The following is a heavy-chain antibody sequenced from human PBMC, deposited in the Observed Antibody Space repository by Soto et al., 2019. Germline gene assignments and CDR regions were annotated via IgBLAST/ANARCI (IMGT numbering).Heavy chain of an antibody. J-gene: IGHJ6*02. D-gene: IGHD2-15*01. CDR1: GGSISSGGYY. V-gene: IGHV4-31*03. CDR2: IYYSGST. CDR3: ARDGLLGYCSGGSWRIFYGMDV. Sequence: KASETLSLTCTVSGGSISSGGYYWSWIRQHPGKGLEWIGYIYYSGSTYYNPSLKSRVTISVDTSKNQFSLKLSSVTAADTAVYYCARDGLLGYCSGGSWRIFYGMDVWGQGTTVTVSS.